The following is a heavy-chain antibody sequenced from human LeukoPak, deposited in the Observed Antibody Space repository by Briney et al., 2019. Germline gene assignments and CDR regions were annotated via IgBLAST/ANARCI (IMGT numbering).Heavy chain of an antibody. Sequence: SETLSLTCTVSGGSISSYYWSWIRQPPGKGLEWIGYIYYSGSTNYNPSLKSRVTISIDTSKNQFFLKLSSVTAADTAVYYCARVSTSNYYYYYYMDVWGKGTTVTVSS. J-gene: IGHJ6*03. V-gene: IGHV4-59*01. CDR2: IYYSGST. CDR1: GGSISSYY. D-gene: IGHD2-2*01. CDR3: ARVSTSNYYYYYYMDV.